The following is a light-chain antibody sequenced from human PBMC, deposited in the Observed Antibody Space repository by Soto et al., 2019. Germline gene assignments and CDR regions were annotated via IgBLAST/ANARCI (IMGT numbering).Light chain of an antibody. CDR2: GAS. V-gene: IGKV3-15*01. J-gene: IGKJ1*01. CDR3: QQYNNWLWT. Sequence: EVVMTQSPATLSVSPGERVTLSCRASQSINAHLAWYQQKPGQAPRLLIHGASTRATGIPARFSGSGFGTESILTISSLQSEDFAVYYCQQYNNWLWTFGQGTKVEIQ. CDR1: QSINAH.